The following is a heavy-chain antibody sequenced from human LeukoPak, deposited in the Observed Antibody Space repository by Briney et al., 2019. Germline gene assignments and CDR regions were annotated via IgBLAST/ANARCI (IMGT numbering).Heavy chain of an antibody. D-gene: IGHD6-13*01. J-gene: IGHJ6*03. CDR2: ISYDGSNK. CDR3: ARDRDQTKIAAAGFYYYYMDV. CDR1: GFTFSSYA. Sequence: GGSLRLSCAASGFTFSSYAMHWVRQAPGKGLEWVAVISYDGSNKYYADSVKGRFTISRDNSKNTLYLQMNSLRAEDTAVYYCARDRDQTKIAAAGFYYYYMDVWGKGTTVTVSS. V-gene: IGHV3-30-3*01.